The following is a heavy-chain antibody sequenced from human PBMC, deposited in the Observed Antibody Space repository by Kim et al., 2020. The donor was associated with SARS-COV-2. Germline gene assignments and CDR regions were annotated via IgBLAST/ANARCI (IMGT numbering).Heavy chain of an antibody. V-gene: IGHV4-31*03. J-gene: IGHJ4*02. CDR1: GGSISSGAYY. D-gene: IGHD3-22*01. Sequence: SETLSLTCTVSGGSISSGAYYWSWIRQHPGKGLEWIGYIYYSGSTYYNPSLKSRVTISVDTSKNQFSLKLSSVTAADTAVYYCARGQGLITMIVVVVGAFDYWGQGTLVTVSS. CDR2: IYYSGST. CDR3: ARGQGLITMIVVVVGAFDY.